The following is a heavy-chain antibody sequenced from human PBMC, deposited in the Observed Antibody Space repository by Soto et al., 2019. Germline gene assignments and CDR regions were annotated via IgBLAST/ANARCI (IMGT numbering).Heavy chain of an antibody. J-gene: IGHJ4*02. CDR2: ISYHGSEK. D-gene: IGHD4-17*01. CDR3: AIDHLTTTVTTVGY. V-gene: IGHV3-30*03. CDR1: GFTFSNYG. Sequence: QVQLVESGGGVVQPGGSLRLSFAASGFTFSNYGMHWVRQAPGKGLEWVAVISYHGSEKYYADSVKGRFTNSRDNSNNTLYLQMDSLRADDTDVDYCAIDHLTTTVTTVGYWGQGTLVTVSS.